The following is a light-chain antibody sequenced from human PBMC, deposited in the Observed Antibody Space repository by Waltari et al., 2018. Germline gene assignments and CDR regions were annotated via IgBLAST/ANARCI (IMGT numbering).Light chain of an antibody. CDR1: RSNIGNNY. CDR3: AAWDDSLSVSYV. J-gene: IGLJ1*01. Sequence: QSVLTQPPSTSGTPGQRVSISCSGSRSNIGNNYVFWYQHPPGTAPKLLIYRNNQRPPGVPDRFSGSKSGTSASLAISGLRPEDEATYYCAAWDDSLSVSYVFGTGTKVTVL. CDR2: RNN. V-gene: IGLV1-47*01.